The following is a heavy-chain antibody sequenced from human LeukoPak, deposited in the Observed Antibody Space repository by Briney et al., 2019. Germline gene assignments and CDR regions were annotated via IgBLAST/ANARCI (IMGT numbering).Heavy chain of an antibody. Sequence: SETLSLTCTISGGSISINNWWSWVRQPPGKGLEWIGEVYHSGSTNYNPSLKSRVTISVDTSKNQFSLKLSSVTAADTAVYYCARVWRLSHFDYWGQGTLVTVSS. D-gene: IGHD2-21*01. J-gene: IGHJ4*02. CDR1: GGSISINNW. CDR2: VYHSGST. V-gene: IGHV4-4*02. CDR3: ARVWRLSHFDY.